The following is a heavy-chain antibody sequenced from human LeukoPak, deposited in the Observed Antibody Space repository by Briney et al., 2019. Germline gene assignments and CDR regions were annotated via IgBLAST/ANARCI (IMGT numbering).Heavy chain of an antibody. Sequence: ASVKVSCKASGYTFTSYYMHWVRQAPGQGLEWMGIINPSGGSTSYAQKFQGRVTMTRDMSTSTVYMELSSLRSEDTAVYYCARDRYYGSGSFPLRYNWFDPWGQGTLVTVSS. D-gene: IGHD3-10*01. CDR3: ARDRYYGSGSFPLRYNWFDP. V-gene: IGHV1-46*01. J-gene: IGHJ5*02. CDR1: GYTFTSYY. CDR2: INPSGGST.